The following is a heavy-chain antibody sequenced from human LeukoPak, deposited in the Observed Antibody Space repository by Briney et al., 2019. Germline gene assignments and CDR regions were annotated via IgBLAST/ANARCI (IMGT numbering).Heavy chain of an antibody. V-gene: IGHV3-74*01. CDR3: ASWEVQAVMPQDY. D-gene: IGHD2-2*01. Sequence: PGGSLRLSCAASGFTFSSYWMHWVRQAPGKGLVWVSRINSDGSSTSYADFVKGRFTISRDNAKNTLYLQMNSLRAEDTAVYYCASWEVQAVMPQDYWGQGTLVTVSS. CDR1: GFTFSSYW. CDR2: INSDGSST. J-gene: IGHJ4*02.